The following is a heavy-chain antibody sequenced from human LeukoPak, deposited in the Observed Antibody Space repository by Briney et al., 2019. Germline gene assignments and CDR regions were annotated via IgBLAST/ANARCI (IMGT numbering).Heavy chain of an antibody. CDR3: ARGHSSSWDH. D-gene: IGHD6-13*01. V-gene: IGHV4-4*07. CDR1: GASISDYY. Sequence: PSETLSLTCIVSGASISDYYWSWIRQPAGKGLEWIGRIDTGGSTNYKPSLKSRLTMSVDTSKRQFPLRLTSVTAADTAVYYCARGHSSSWDHWGQGTLVTVSS. J-gene: IGHJ4*02. CDR2: IDTGGST.